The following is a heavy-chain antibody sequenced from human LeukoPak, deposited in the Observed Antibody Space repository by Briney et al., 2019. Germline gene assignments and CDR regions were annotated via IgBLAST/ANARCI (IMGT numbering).Heavy chain of an antibody. CDR3: ARELKYQLPEDYYGMDV. CDR1: GGSISSSNW. Sequence: KASETLSLTCAVSGGSISSSNWWSWVRQPPGKGLEWIGEIYHSGSTNYNPSLKSRVTISVDKSKNQFSLKLSSVTAADTAVYYCARELKYQLPEDYYGMDVWGQGTTVTVSS. CDR2: IYHSGST. J-gene: IGHJ6*02. V-gene: IGHV4-4*02. D-gene: IGHD2-2*01.